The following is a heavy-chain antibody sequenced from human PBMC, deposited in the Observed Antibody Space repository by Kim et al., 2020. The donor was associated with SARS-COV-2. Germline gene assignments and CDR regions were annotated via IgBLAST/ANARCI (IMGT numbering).Heavy chain of an antibody. Sequence: SETLSLTCTVSGGSISSSSYYWGWIRQPPGKGLEWIGSIYYSGSTYYNPSLKSRVTISVDTSKNQFSLKLSSVTAADTAVYYCARWYDLWAFDYWGQGTLVTVSS. D-gene: IGHD1-1*01. CDR2: IYYSGST. CDR3: ARWYDLWAFDY. V-gene: IGHV4-39*07. J-gene: IGHJ4*02. CDR1: GGSISSSSYY.